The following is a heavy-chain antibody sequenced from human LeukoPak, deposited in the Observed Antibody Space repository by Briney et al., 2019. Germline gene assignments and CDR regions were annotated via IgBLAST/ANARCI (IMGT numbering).Heavy chain of an antibody. D-gene: IGHD4-17*01. J-gene: IGHJ4*02. Sequence: GGSLRLSRAASGFTFSSYSMNWVRQAPGKGLEWISYISSSGSTINYADSVKGRFTISRDSAKNSLYLQMNSLRDEDTAVYYCARDRDSGDYTAAPGDYWGQGTLVTVSS. CDR1: GFTFSSYS. CDR3: ARDRDSGDYTAAPGDY. CDR2: ISSSGSTI. V-gene: IGHV3-48*02.